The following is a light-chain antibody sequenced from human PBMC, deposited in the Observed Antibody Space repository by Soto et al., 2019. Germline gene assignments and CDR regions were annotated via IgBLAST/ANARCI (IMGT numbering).Light chain of an antibody. Sequence: EIVLTQSPGTLTLSPGERATLSCRASQSINSTYVAWFQQRFGRAPRVLIHRASSRATGIADRFRGSGSGTDFTLTISSLEPEDFAVYYCQHYGTSPWTFGQGTKVEIK. J-gene: IGKJ1*01. CDR1: QSINSTY. CDR2: RAS. V-gene: IGKV3-20*01. CDR3: QHYGTSPWT.